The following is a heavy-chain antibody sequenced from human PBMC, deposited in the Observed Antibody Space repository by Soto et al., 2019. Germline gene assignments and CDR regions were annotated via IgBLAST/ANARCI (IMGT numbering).Heavy chain of an antibody. CDR3: ARQVRQLGLNWFDP. CDR2: IIPIFGTA. CDR1: GGTFSSYA. Sequence: SEQVYCKASGGTFSSYAISWVRQAPGQGLEWMGGIIPIFGTANYAQKFQGRVTITADESTSTAYMELSSLRSEDTAVYYCARQVRQLGLNWFDPWGQGTLVTVSS. D-gene: IGHD6-13*01. V-gene: IGHV1-69*13. J-gene: IGHJ5*02.